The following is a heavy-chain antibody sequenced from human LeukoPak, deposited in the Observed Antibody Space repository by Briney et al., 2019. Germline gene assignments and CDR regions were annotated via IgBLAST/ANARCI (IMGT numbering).Heavy chain of an antibody. V-gene: IGHV3-21*01. CDR3: PRDRGGWFEFDC. Sequence: AGGSLRLSCAASGFTFRSYTVHWVRQAPGKGLECVSSISSSNNYIYYRDSVKGRFTISRDNAKNSLYLQMNSLRAEVSAVYHCPRDRGGWFEFDCWGQGTLVTVSS. J-gene: IGHJ4*02. CDR2: ISSSNNYI. CDR1: GFTFRSYT. D-gene: IGHD6-19*01.